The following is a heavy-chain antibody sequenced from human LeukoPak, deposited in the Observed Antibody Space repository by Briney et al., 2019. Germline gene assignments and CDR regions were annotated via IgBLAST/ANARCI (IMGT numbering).Heavy chain of an antibody. CDR1: GGTFSSYA. CDR3: ARTQYYYDSSGYSYSY. Sequence: SVKVSCKASGGTFSSYAISWVRQAPGQGLEWMGGIIPIFGTANYAQRFQGRVTITADESTSTAYMELSSLRSEDTAVYYCARTQYYYDSSGYSYSYWGQGTLVTVSS. V-gene: IGHV1-69*13. D-gene: IGHD3-22*01. CDR2: IIPIFGTA. J-gene: IGHJ4*02.